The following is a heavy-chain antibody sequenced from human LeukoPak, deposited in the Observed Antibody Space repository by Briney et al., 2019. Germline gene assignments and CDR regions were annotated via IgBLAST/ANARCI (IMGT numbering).Heavy chain of an antibody. Sequence: KPSQTLSLTCTVSGGSISSGNYYWSWIRQPAGKGLERIGRIYTSGSTNYNSSLKSRVTMSVDTSKNQFSLKLSSVTAADTAVYYCARGPPGDNWFDPWGQGTPVTVSS. CDR1: GGSISSGNYY. CDR2: IYTSGST. V-gene: IGHV4-61*02. CDR3: ARGPPGDNWFDP. J-gene: IGHJ5*02. D-gene: IGHD4-17*01.